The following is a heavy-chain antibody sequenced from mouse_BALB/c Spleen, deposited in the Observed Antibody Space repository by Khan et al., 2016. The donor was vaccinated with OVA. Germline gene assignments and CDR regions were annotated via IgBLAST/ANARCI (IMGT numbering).Heavy chain of an antibody. CDR3: ARCLYGSSYDYYAMDY. CDR2: ISTSGSYT. CDR1: GFTFSNYG. D-gene: IGHD1-1*01. J-gene: IGHJ4*01. Sequence: EVELVESGGDLVKPGGSLKLSCAVSGFTFSNYGMSWVRQTPDKRLEWVAIISTSGSYTYYPDSVKGRFTISRDNAKNTLYLQMSSLKSEDTAIYYCARCLYGSSYDYYAMDYWGQGTSVTVSS. V-gene: IGHV5-6*01.